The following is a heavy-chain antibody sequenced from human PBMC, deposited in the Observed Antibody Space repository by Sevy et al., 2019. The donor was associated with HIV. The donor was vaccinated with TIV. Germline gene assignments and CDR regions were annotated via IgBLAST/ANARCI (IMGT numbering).Heavy chain of an antibody. CDR3: ARGNSGSFDY. Sequence: GGSLRLSCAASGFSFSHYWMHWVRQAPGKGLEWVANIKQDESEKYYVASVKGRFTISRDNAKNSVYLQMNSLIPEDTAMYYCARGNSGSFDYWGQGTLVTVSS. CDR1: GFSFSHYW. CDR2: IKQDESEK. V-gene: IGHV3-7*04. D-gene: IGHD3-22*01. J-gene: IGHJ4*02.